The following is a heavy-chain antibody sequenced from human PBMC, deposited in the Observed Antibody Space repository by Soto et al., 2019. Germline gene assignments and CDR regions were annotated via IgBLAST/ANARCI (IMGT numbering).Heavy chain of an antibody. CDR2: INTDGSII. CDR3: ARDTDGLHY. J-gene: IGHJ4*02. CDR1: GLPFSNYW. V-gene: IGHV3-74*01. Sequence: GSLRLSCAASGLPFSNYWMHWVRQAPGKGLVWVSRINTDGSIIDYADSVKGRFTVSRDNAKNTLYLQMNSLRADDTAVYYCARDTDGLHYWGQGTLVTVSS.